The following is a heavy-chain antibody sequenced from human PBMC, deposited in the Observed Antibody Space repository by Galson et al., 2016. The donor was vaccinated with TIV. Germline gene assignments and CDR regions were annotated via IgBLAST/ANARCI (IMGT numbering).Heavy chain of an antibody. D-gene: IGHD1-26*01. CDR2: ISDGGNT. J-gene: IGHJ6*02. CDR3: ARDRIVDATYYYYYFGMDV. Sequence: SLRLSCAASGLSVNINYMTWVRQAPGTGLQWVSLISDGGNTYYADSVKGRFTISRDNSRNILYLQMNSLRVEDTAVYYCARDRIVDATYYYYYFGMDVWGQGTAVTVSS. V-gene: IGHV3-66*02. CDR1: GLSVNINY.